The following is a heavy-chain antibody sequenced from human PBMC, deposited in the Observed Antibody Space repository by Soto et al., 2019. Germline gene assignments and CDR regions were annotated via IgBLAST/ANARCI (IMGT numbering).Heavy chain of an antibody. D-gene: IGHD3-22*01. J-gene: IGHJ6*02. Sequence: QVQLVQSGAEVKKPGSSVKVSCKASGGTFSSYAISWVRQAPGQGLEWMGGIIPIFGTANYAQTFQGRVTITADESSSTAYRELSRLRSDDTDVYYCARCNNNELLLGYYYGMYVWGQGTTVTVSS. CDR2: IIPIFGTA. V-gene: IGHV1-69*01. CDR3: ARCNNNELLLGYYYGMYV. CDR1: GGTFSSYA.